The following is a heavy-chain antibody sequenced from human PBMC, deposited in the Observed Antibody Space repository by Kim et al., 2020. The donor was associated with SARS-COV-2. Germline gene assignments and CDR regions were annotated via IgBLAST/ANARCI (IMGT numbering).Heavy chain of an antibody. CDR3: ARSREPLGQISMLNY. V-gene: IGHV3-7*03. CDR2: IKQDGSET. Sequence: GGSLRLSCAASGITVNNYWMSWVRLAPGKGLEWVANIKQDGSETNYVDSVKGRFTISRDNAKNSLYLQMNSLRGEDTAVYYCARSREPLGQISMLNYWG. J-gene: IGHJ4*01. CDR1: GITVNNYW. D-gene: IGHD3-16*01.